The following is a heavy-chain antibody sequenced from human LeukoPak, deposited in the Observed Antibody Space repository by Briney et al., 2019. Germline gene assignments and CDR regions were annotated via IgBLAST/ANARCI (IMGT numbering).Heavy chain of an antibody. CDR1: GFIFSNYD. V-gene: IGHV3-74*01. J-gene: IGHJ4*02. D-gene: IGHD6-13*01. Sequence: GGSLRLSCAASGFIFSNYDMHWVRQAPGKGLVWVSRINSDGSSTSYADSVKGRFTISRDNAKNTLYLQMNSLRAEDTAVYYCATSIAAAGTDYWGQGTLVTVSS. CDR2: INSDGSST. CDR3: ATSIAAAGTDY.